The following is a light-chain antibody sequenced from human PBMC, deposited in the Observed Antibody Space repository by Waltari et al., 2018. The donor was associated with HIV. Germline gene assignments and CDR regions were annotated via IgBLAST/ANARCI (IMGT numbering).Light chain of an antibody. CDR2: RNN. CDR3: AAWDDSPYV. V-gene: IGLV1-47*01. J-gene: IGLJ1*01. CDR1: SSNIGSNY. Sequence: QSVLTQSPSASGTPGQRVTISSSGSSSNIGSNYVYWYHPPPGTAPKLLIYRNNQRPAGVPDRFSGSKAGTSASLAINGRRAEDEAYYYCAAWDDSPYVFGTGTKVTVL.